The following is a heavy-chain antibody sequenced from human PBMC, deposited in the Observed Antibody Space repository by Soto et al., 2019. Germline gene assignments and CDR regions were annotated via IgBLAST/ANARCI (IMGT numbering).Heavy chain of an antibody. CDR3: ARDRDSSGYSPFDY. CDR2: IYYSGST. Sequence: SETLSLTCTVSGGSINSGGYYWSWIRQHPGKGLEWIGYIYYSGSTYYNPSLKSRVTISVDTSKNQFSLKLSSVTAADTAVYYCARDRDSSGYSPFDYWGQGTLVTVSS. CDR1: GGSINSGGYY. V-gene: IGHV4-31*03. D-gene: IGHD3-22*01. J-gene: IGHJ4*02.